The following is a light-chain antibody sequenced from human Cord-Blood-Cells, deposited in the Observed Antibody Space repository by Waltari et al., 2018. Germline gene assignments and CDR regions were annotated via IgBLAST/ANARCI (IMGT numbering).Light chain of an antibody. J-gene: IGLJ1*01. CDR3: SSYAGSNNYV. CDR2: EVS. Sequence: QSALTQPPSASGSPGQSVPISCTATSSDVGGYNYVSWYQQHPGKAPKLMIYEVSKRPSGVPDRFSGSKSGNTASLTVSGLQAEDEADYYCSSYAGSNNYVFGTGTKVTVL. CDR1: SSDVGGYNY. V-gene: IGLV2-8*01.